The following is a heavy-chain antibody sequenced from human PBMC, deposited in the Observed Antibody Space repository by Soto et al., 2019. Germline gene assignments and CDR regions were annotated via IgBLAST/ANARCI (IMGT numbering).Heavy chain of an antibody. V-gene: IGHV3-48*01. Sequence: GGSLKLSCPASGVTFNIYTINRVRQAPGKGLEWVSCIDNSGGSMYYADSVKCRFTMSRDNTKNSLYLQMNSLRAEDTAVYFCARDRAYYYMDVWGKGT. D-gene: IGHD3-10*01. J-gene: IGHJ6*03. CDR1: GVTFNIYT. CDR3: ARDRAYYYMDV. CDR2: IDNSGGSM.